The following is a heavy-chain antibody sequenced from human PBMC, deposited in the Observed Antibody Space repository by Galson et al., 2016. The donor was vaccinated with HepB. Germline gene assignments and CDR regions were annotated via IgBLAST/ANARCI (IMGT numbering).Heavy chain of an antibody. J-gene: IGHJ4*02. CDR2: ISTRRTT. D-gene: IGHD1-1*01. V-gene: IGHV3-23*01. Sequence: SLRLSCAASGFVFSNFGLSRVRQAPGKGLEWVASISTRRTTHYSDSVQGRYTISRDKSNNTLYLQMNGLRAEDTAVYYCAKERLVRRIFDHWGQGTLLTVSS. CDR3: AKERLVRRIFDH. CDR1: GFVFSNFG.